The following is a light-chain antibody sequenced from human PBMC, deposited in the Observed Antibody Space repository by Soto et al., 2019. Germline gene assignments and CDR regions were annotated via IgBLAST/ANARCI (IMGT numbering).Light chain of an antibody. Sequence: QAVVTQEPLLTVSPGGSVTLTCASSTGAVTSDNHPNWFQLKPGQAPKSVIYSTSNKHSWTPARFSGSLLGGKAALTLSGVQPEDEAEYYCLLYYGGVYVFGSGTKVTVL. CDR1: TGAVTSDNH. J-gene: IGLJ1*01. V-gene: IGLV7-43*01. CDR3: LLYYGGVYV. CDR2: STS.